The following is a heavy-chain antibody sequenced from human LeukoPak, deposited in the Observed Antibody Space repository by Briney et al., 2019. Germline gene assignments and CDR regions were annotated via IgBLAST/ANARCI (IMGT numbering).Heavy chain of an antibody. CDR2: IIPILGIA. J-gene: IGHJ6*02. CDR3: AREGYYGSGSDRGGMDV. Sequence: SVKVSCKASGGTFSSYAISWVRQAPGQGLEWMGRIIPILGIANYAQKFQGRVTITADKSTSTAYMELSSLRSEDTAAYYCAREGYYGSGSDRGGMDVWGQGTTVTVSS. V-gene: IGHV1-69*04. D-gene: IGHD3-10*01. CDR1: GGTFSSYA.